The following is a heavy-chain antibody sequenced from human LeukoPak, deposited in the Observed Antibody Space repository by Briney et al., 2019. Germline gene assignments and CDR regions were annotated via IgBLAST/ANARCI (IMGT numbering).Heavy chain of an antibody. CDR3: AKGLVVNDNYFDN. CDR2: IGGSDDTR. J-gene: IGHJ4*02. V-gene: IGHV3-23*01. Sequence: GQSLRLSCAASGFSLRTYAMNWVRQVPGKGLEWVSSIGGSDDTRYYADSVKGRFTISSDFSTNTVSLQMTSLRAEDTAVYFCAKGLVVNDNYFDNWGRGTLVTVSS. CDR1: GFSLRTYA. D-gene: IGHD2-15*01.